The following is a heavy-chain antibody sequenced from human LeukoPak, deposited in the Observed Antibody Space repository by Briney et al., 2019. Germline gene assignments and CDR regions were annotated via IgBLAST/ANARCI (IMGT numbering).Heavy chain of an antibody. J-gene: IGHJ4*02. Sequence: SETLSLTCTVSGGSISSYYWSWIRQPPGKGLEWIGYIYYNGGTNYNPSLKSRVTISVDTSKIQFSLKLSPVTAADTAVYYCARQGRYMAAAGYPNFDYWGQGILVTVSS. D-gene: IGHD6-13*01. CDR3: ARQGRYMAAAGYPNFDY. CDR2: IYYNGGT. V-gene: IGHV4-59*08. CDR1: GGSISSYY.